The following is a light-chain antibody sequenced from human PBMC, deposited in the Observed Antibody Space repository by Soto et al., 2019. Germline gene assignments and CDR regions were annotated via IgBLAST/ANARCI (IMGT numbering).Light chain of an antibody. CDR1: QNIHMY. CDR2: ATS. Sequence: DLQMTPSPSSLSASVGDRVTITCRTSQNIHMYLNWYQQKPGRAPKLLIYATSTLESGVPSRFSGSGSGTDFILNISSLQPEDLATYYCQQSNESPFTFGPGTKVDVK. J-gene: IGKJ3*01. V-gene: IGKV1-39*01. CDR3: QQSNESPFT.